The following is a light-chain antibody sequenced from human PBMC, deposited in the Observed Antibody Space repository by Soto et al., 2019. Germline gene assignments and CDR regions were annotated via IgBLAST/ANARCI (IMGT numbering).Light chain of an antibody. Sequence: CRASQSVSSNLAWYQQKPGQAPRLLIYGASTRATGIPARFSGSWSGTEFTISVRCVLSAYFVIRYCDLQLSWLLWALGGGTKVDI. V-gene: IGKV3-15*01. CDR3: DLQLSWLLWA. CDR2: GAS. CDR1: QSVSSN. J-gene: IGKJ4*02.